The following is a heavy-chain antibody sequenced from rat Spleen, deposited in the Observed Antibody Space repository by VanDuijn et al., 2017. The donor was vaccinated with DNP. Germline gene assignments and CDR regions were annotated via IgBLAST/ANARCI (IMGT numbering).Heavy chain of an antibody. V-gene: IGHV5-31*01. CDR3: ARPHYNNQGGFAY. CDR1: GSTFNNYW. Sequence: EVQLVESGGDLVQPGRSLKVSCVVSGSTFNNYWMTWIRQAPTKGLEWVASITSSGGGTSYRDSVRGRFTISRDNAKTTLYLQMNSLRSEDMATYYCARPHYNNQGGFAYWGQGTLVTVSS. CDR2: ITSSGGGT. D-gene: IGHD1-10*01. J-gene: IGHJ3*01.